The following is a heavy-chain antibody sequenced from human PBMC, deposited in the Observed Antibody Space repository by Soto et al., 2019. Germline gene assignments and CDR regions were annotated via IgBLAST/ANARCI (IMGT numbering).Heavy chain of an antibody. CDR1: GDSISSYY. J-gene: IGHJ5*02. CDR3: ARVQAVLDYYDSSGYIRWFAP. V-gene: IGHV4-59*01. D-gene: IGHD3-22*01. CDR2: IYYSGST. Sequence: SETLSLTCTVSGDSISSYYWSWIRQPPGKGLEWIGYIYYSGSTNYNPSPKSRVTISVDTSKNQFSLKLSSVTAADTAVYYCARVQAVLDYYDSSGYIRWFAPWGQGTLVTVSS.